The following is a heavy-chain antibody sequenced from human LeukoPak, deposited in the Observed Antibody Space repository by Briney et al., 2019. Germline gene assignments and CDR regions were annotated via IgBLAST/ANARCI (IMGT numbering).Heavy chain of an antibody. CDR1: GYTFTSYD. Sequence: ASVKVSCKASGYTFTSYDINWVRQATGQGLEWMGWMNPNSGNTGYAQKFQGRVTMTRNTSISTAYMELSSLRSEDTAVYYCAREDTYYDFWSGYYRNNWFDPWGQGTLVTVSS. CDR3: AREDTYYDFWSGYYRNNWFDP. J-gene: IGHJ5*02. D-gene: IGHD3-3*01. CDR2: MNPNSGNT. V-gene: IGHV1-8*01.